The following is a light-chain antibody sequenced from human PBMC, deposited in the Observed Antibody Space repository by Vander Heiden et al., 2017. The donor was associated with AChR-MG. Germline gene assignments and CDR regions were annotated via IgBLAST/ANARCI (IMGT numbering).Light chain of an antibody. CDR1: NIGSKN. J-gene: IGLJ2*01. Sequence: SYVLTQPPSVSVAPGKTARITCGGNNIGSKNVHWYQQKPGQAPVLVVYDDSARPSGIPERFSGSNSGNTATLTISRVEAGDEADYYCQVWDSSSDPVLFGGGTKLTVL. CDR3: QVWDSSSDPVL. V-gene: IGLV3-21*03. CDR2: DDS.